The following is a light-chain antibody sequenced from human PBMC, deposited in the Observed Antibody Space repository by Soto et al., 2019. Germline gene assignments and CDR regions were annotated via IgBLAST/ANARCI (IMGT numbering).Light chain of an antibody. CDR1: QSVGSY. CDR3: QQRSDWPST. J-gene: IGKJ4*01. CDR2: DAS. V-gene: IGKV3-11*01. Sequence: EIVLTQSPVTLSWSPGERATLSCRASQSVGSYFAWYQQKPGQAPRLLIYDASSRATGIPARFSGSGSGTDFTLTISSLEPEDFAVYYCQQRSDWPSTFGGGTRVEIK.